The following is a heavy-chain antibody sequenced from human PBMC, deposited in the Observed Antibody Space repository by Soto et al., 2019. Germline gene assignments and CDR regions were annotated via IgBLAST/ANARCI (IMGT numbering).Heavy chain of an antibody. V-gene: IGHV1-2*04. CDR2: INPNSGGT. Sequence: ASVKVSCKASGYTFTGYYMHWVRQAPGQGLEWMGWINPNSGGTNYAQKFQGWVTMTRDTSISTAYMELSRLRSDDTAVYYCARTKYGYGDYENWFDPWGQGTLVTVSS. J-gene: IGHJ5*02. CDR3: ARTKYGYGDYENWFDP. CDR1: GYTFTGYY. D-gene: IGHD4-17*01.